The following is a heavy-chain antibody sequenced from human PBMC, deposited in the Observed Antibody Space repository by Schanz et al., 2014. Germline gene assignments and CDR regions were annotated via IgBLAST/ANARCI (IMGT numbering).Heavy chain of an antibody. D-gene: IGHD2-15*01. CDR1: TFTFDHYA. V-gene: IGHV3-7*02. CDR3: VRGSFFAFDY. J-gene: IGHJ4*02. Sequence: EVQLLESGGGLVQPGGSLRLSCSASTFTFDHYAMTWVRQAPGKGPEWVTNIKHDGSVKDYVDSVEGRFTISRDNAKKSLFLQMNSLRVEDTAVYYCVRGSFFAFDYWGQGTLVTVSS. CDR2: IKHDGSVK.